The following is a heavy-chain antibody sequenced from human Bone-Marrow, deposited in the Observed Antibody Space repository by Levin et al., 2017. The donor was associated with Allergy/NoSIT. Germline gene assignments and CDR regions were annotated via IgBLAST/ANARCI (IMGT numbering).Heavy chain of an antibody. Sequence: GESLKISCAASDFSFSDYDMSWVRQAPGKGLEWVSTISGSGGTTYHAESVKGRFTISRDNSKNTLFLQMTSLRAEDTAVYYCAKEGYCTNSVCYDAFDIWGRGTMVTVSS. CDR3: AKEGYCTNSVCYDAFDI. V-gene: IGHV3-23*01. CDR2: ISGSGGTT. J-gene: IGHJ3*02. D-gene: IGHD2-8*01. CDR1: DFSFSDYD.